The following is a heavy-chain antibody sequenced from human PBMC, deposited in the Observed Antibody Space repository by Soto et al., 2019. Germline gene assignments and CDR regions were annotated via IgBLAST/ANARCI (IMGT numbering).Heavy chain of an antibody. Sequence: ASVEASCTASGGTFNSYAIICVRQAPGQGLEWMGGIIPIFGTANYAQKFQGRVTITADESTSTAYMELSSLRSEDTAVYYCATIAVAGTFHSGYWGQRTLVTGSS. CDR3: ATIAVAGTFHSGY. CDR1: GGTFNSYA. V-gene: IGHV1-69*01. CDR2: IIPIFGTA. D-gene: IGHD6-19*01. J-gene: IGHJ4*02.